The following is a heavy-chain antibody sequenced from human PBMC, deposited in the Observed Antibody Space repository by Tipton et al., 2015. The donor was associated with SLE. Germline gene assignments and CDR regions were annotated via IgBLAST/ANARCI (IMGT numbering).Heavy chain of an antibody. V-gene: IGHV4-59*08. CDR3: ARQGGEWLFYYYGMDV. Sequence: LRLSCTVSGGSISSYYWSWIRQPPGKGPEWIGYIYYSGSTNYNPSLKSRVTIPVDTSKNQFSLNLSSVTAADTAVYYCARQGGEWLFYYYGMDVWGQGTTVTVSS. CDR1: GGSISSYY. CDR2: IYYSGST. D-gene: IGHD3-3*01. J-gene: IGHJ6*02.